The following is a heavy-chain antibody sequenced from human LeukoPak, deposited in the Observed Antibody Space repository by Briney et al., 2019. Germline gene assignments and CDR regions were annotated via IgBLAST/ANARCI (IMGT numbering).Heavy chain of an antibody. D-gene: IGHD3-3*01. V-gene: IGHV1-58*01. CDR1: GFTFTSSA. Sequence: SVKVSCKASGFTFTSSAVQWVRQARGQRLEWIGWIVVGSGNTNYAQKFQERVTITRDMSTSTAYMELSSLRSEDTAVYYCAAQESGYSFLSFDYWGQGTLVTVSS. CDR3: AAQESGYSFLSFDY. J-gene: IGHJ4*02. CDR2: IVVGSGNT.